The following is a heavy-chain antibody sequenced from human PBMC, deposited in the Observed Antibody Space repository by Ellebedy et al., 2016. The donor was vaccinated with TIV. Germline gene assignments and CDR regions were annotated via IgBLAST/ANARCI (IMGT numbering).Heavy chain of an antibody. CDR3: AKDAPTGYGDSDSVHYYYGMDV. J-gene: IGHJ6*02. Sequence: GGSLRLSXAASKFTFSSYTMGWVRQAPGKGLEWVSAILGSGAGTSYADSVKGRFTISRDNSKSTLYLQMNSLRAEDTAVYYCAKDAPTGYGDSDSVHYYYGMDVWGQGTTVTVSS. CDR2: ILGSGAGT. D-gene: IGHD4-17*01. CDR1: KFTFSSYT. V-gene: IGHV3-23*01.